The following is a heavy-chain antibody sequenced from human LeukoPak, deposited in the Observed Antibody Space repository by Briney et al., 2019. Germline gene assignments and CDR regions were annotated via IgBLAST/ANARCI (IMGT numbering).Heavy chain of an antibody. D-gene: IGHD3-22*01. CDR1: GGSISSYY. J-gene: IGHJ5*02. V-gene: IGHV4-59*01. CDR3: ARDLYYYDSSGYPEDNWFDP. CDR2: IYYSGST. Sequence: PSETLSLTCTVSGGSISSYYWSWLRQPPGKGLEWIGYIYYSGSTNYNPSLKSRFTISVDTSKNQFSLKLSSVTAADTAVYYCARDLYYYDSSGYPEDNWFDPWGQGTLVTVSS.